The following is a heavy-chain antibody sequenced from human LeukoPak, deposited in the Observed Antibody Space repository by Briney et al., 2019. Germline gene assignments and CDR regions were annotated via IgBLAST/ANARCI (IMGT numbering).Heavy chain of an antibody. D-gene: IGHD3-10*01. Sequence: SETLSLTCTVSGGSISSSSYYWGWIRQPPGKGLEWIGSIYYSGSTNYNPSLKSRVTISVDTSKNQFSLKLSSVTAADTAVYYCARDLLWFGEFRRFDPWGQGTLVTVSS. V-gene: IGHV4-39*07. CDR1: GGSISSSSYY. CDR2: IYYSGST. CDR3: ARDLLWFGEFRRFDP. J-gene: IGHJ5*02.